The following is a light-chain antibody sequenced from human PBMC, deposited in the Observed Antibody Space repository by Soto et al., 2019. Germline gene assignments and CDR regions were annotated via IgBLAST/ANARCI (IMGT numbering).Light chain of an antibody. CDR3: QQYNNWPPIT. CDR2: GAS. V-gene: IGKV1-5*01. J-gene: IGKJ5*01. CDR1: QSVSTW. Sequence: DIQMTQSPSTLSASVGDRVTITCRASQSVSTWLAWYQQKPGKAPKLLIYGASSRATGIPDRFSGSGSGTDFTLTISSLQSEDFAVYYCQQYNNWPPITFGQGTRLEIK.